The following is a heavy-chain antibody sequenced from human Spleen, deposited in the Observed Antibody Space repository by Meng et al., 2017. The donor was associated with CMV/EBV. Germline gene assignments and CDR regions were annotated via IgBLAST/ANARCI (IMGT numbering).Heavy chain of an antibody. Sequence: WSMGRQGSGKGRECKRQSYHSGSTSYNPSIKSRVNISVDKFKNQLSLKLGYVTAADTAVYDCARIERRRKLKYCGSDCSTTDYWGQGTLVTVSS. V-gene: IGHV4-4*02. D-gene: IGHD2-21*02. CDR2: SYHSGST. J-gene: IGHJ4*02. CDR3: ARIERRRKLKYCGSDCSTTDY.